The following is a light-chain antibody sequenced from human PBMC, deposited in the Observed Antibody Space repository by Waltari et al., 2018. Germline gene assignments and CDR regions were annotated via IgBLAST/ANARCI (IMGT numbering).Light chain of an antibody. J-gene: IGKJ2*01. V-gene: IGKV5-2*01. Sequence: ETTLTPSTAFMSATPRVKVNIPCRASQDIDDEMNWYQQKPGEGAIFIIQEATTLVPGIPPRFSGSGYGTDFTLTINNIQSEDVASYFCLEHDNFPTHTFGQGTKLEIK. CDR2: EAT. CDR1: QDIDDE. CDR3: LEHDNFPTHT.